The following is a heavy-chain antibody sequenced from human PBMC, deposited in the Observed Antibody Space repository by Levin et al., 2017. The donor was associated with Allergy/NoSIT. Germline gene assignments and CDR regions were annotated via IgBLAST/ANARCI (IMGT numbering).Heavy chain of an antibody. CDR1: GFTFSSYW. CDR3: ARDGFHNWNYFVAFDI. D-gene: IGHD1-7*01. Sequence: GGSLRLSCAASGFTFSSYWMSWVRQAPGKGLEWVANIKQDGSEKYYVDSVKGRFTISRDNAKNSLYLQMNSLRAEDTAVYYCARDGFHNWNYFVAFDIWGQGTMVTVSS. CDR2: IKQDGSEK. J-gene: IGHJ3*02. V-gene: IGHV3-7*01.